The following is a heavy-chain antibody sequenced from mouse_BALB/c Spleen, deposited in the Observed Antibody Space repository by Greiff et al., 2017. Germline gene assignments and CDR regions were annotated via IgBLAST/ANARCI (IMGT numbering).Heavy chain of an antibody. V-gene: IGHV1-5*01. D-gene: IGHD2-14*01. CDR2: IYPGNSDT. Sequence: DVQLQESGTVLARPGASVKMSCKASGYSFTSYWMHWVKQRPGQGLEWIGAIYPGNSDTSYNQKFKGKAKLTAVTSASTAYMELSSLTNEDSAVYYCTRGGSTTEGAWFAYWGQGTLVTVSA. J-gene: IGHJ3*01. CDR3: TRGGSTTEGAWFAY. CDR1: GYSFTSYW.